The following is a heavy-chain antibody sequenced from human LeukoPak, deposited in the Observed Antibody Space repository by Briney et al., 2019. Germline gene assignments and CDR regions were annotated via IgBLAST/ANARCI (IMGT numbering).Heavy chain of an antibody. D-gene: IGHD6-19*01. V-gene: IGHV4-59*01. CDR1: GGSISSYY. J-gene: IGHJ4*02. Sequence: SETLSLTCTVSGGSISSYYWNWIRQPPGKGLEWIGYIYYSGSTNYNPSLKSRVTISVDTSQNQFPLKLNSVTAADTAVYYCTRDRGQWVGFDYWGQGTLVTVSS. CDR3: TRDRGQWVGFDY. CDR2: IYYSGST.